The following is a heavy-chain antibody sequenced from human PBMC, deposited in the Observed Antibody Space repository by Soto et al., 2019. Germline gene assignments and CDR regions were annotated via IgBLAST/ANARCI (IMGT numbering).Heavy chain of an antibody. CDR2: INAGNGDT. V-gene: IGHV1-3*01. Sequence: ASVKVSCKASGYTFTGYYRHWVRQAPGQGLEWMGWINAGNGDTKYSQKFQGRVTITRDTSAITAYMELSSLRSEDTAVYYCARDWTHYDSSGPGDYWGQGTLVTVSS. D-gene: IGHD3-22*01. CDR3: ARDWTHYDSSGPGDY. CDR1: GYTFTGYY. J-gene: IGHJ4*02.